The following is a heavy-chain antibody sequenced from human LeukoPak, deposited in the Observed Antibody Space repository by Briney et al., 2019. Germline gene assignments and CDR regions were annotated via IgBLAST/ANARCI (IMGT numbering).Heavy chain of an antibody. V-gene: IGHV3-48*01. CDR2: ISSSSTI. Sequence: QAGGSLRLSCAASGFTFSSYSMNWVRQAPGKGLEWVSYISSSSTIYYADSVKGRFTISRDNAKNSLYLQMNSLRAEDTAVYYCARGGVYSSSWYQGFDYWGQGTLVTVSS. CDR3: ARGGVYSSSWYQGFDY. D-gene: IGHD6-13*01. J-gene: IGHJ4*02. CDR1: GFTFSSYS.